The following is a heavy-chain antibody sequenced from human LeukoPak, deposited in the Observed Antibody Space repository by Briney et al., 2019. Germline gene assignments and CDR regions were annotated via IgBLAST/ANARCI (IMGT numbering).Heavy chain of an antibody. Sequence: PGESLKISCKGSGYTFTTYWIGWVRQMPGKGLEWMGIIYPGDSDPRYSPSFQGQVTISADKSISTAYLQWSSLRAPDSAMYYCVRHGLGSSWFGFDYWGQGTLVTVSS. CDR1: GYTFTTYW. D-gene: IGHD6-13*01. J-gene: IGHJ4*02. V-gene: IGHV5-51*01. CDR2: IYPGDSDP. CDR3: VRHGLGSSWFGFDY.